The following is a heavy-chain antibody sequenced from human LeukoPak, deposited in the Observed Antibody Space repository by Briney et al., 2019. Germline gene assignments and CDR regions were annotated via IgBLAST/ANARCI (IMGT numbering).Heavy chain of an antibody. V-gene: IGHV3-74*01. CDR2: INSDGSST. CDR3: ERDKNYDILTGYYSAEYFQH. Sequence: GGSLRLSCAASGFSFSSYWMHWVRQAPGKGLVWVSRINSDGSSTSYADSVKGRFTISRDNAKNTLYLQMNSLRAEDTAVYYCERDKNYDILTGYYSAEYFQHWGQGTLVTVSS. CDR1: GFSFSSYW. D-gene: IGHD3-9*01. J-gene: IGHJ1*01.